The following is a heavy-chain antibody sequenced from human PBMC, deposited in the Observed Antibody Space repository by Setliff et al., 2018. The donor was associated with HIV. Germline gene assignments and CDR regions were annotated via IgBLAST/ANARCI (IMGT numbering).Heavy chain of an antibody. J-gene: IGHJ4*02. D-gene: IGHD3-16*02. CDR1: GYTFTSYA. V-gene: IGHV7-4-1*02. CDR2: INTNTGNP. CDR3: ARSRLRLGELSLYPGY. Sequence: ASVKVSCKASGYTFTSYAMNWVRQAPGQGLEWMGWINTNTGNPTYAQGFTGRFVFSLDPSVSTAYLQISSLKAEDTAVYYCARSRLRLGELSLYPGYWGQGTLVTVSS.